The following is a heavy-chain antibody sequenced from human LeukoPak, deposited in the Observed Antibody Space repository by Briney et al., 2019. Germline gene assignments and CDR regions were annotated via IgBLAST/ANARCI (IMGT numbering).Heavy chain of an antibody. Sequence: GESLKISCAASGFTFSNYNMNWVRQAPGKGLEWVSSISSSTIYIYYADSVQGRFTISRDNARNSLYLQMNSLRADDTAVYYCARDKRSYREFDYWGQGTLVAVSS. V-gene: IGHV3-21*01. CDR1: GFTFSNYN. J-gene: IGHJ4*02. CDR2: ISSSTIYI. D-gene: IGHD1-26*01. CDR3: ARDKRSYREFDY.